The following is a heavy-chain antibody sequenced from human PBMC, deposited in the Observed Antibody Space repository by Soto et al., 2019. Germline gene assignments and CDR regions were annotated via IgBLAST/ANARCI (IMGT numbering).Heavy chain of an antibody. V-gene: IGHV4-59*08. D-gene: IGHD4-4*01. CDR1: GGSISSYY. J-gene: IGHJ5*02. CDR2: IYYSGGT. Sequence: PSETLSLTCTVSGGSISSYYWSWIRQPPGKGLEWIGYIYYSGGTNYNPSLKSRVTISEDTSKNQFSLKLSSVTAADTAVYYCARHPSNFWFDPWGQGTLVTVSS. CDR3: ARHPSNFWFDP.